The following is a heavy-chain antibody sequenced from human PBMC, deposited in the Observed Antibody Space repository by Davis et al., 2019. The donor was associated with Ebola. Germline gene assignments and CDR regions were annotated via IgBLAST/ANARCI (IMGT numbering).Heavy chain of an antibody. J-gene: IGHJ4*02. Sequence: GESLKISCAASGFTFSDYYMSWIRQAPGKGLEWVSYISSSGSTIYYANSVKGRFTISRDNAKNALYLQMNSLRAEDTAVYYCARVYYYVVSWGQGTLVTVSS. CDR3: ARVYYYVVS. D-gene: IGHD3-10*02. V-gene: IGHV3-11*04. CDR2: ISSSGSTI. CDR1: GFTFSDYY.